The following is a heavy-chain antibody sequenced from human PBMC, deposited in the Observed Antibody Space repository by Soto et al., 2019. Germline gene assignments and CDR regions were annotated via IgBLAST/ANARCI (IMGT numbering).Heavy chain of an antibody. Sequence: QVQLQQWGAGLLKPSETLSLTCAVYGGSFSGYYWSWIRQPPGKGLEWIGEINHSGSTNYNPSLKNRVTISVDTSKNQFSLKLSSATSADTAVYYCARGKQLAYYYYYGMVVWGQGTTVTVSS. D-gene: IGHD6-13*01. V-gene: IGHV4-34*01. CDR3: ARGKQLAYYYYYGMVV. CDR1: GGSFSGYY. CDR2: INHSGST. J-gene: IGHJ6*02.